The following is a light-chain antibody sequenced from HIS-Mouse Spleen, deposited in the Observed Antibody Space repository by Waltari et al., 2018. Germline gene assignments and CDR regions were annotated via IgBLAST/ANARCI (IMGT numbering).Light chain of an antibody. CDR3: MQGTHWPPDT. CDR2: AAS. J-gene: IGKJ3*01. V-gene: IGKV1-9*01. CDR1: QGISSY. Sequence: DIQLTQSPSFLSASVGDRVTITCRASQGISSYLAWYQQKPGKAPKLLIYAASTLQSGVPSRFSGSGSGTDFTLKISRVEAEDVGVYYCMQGTHWPPDTFGPGTKVDIK.